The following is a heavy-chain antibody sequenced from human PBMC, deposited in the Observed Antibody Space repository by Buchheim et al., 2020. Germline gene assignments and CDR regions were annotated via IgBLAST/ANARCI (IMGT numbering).Heavy chain of an antibody. J-gene: IGHJ4*02. Sequence: EVQLVESGGGLVEPGRSLRLSCTASEFSVGDNAMSWFRQAPGKGLEWVGFIRSKTYGATTEYAASVKGRFTISRDDSKSIAYLQMNSLKMEDTGVYYCNRKTERSTSLGDWGQGTL. V-gene: IGHV3-49*03. CDR1: EFSVGDNA. D-gene: IGHD3-10*01. CDR2: IRSKTYGATT. CDR3: NRKTERSTSLGD.